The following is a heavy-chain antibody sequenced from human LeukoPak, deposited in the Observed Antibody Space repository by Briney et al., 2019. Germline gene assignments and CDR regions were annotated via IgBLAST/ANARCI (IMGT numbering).Heavy chain of an antibody. D-gene: IGHD2-15*01. Sequence: PGGSLRLSCAASGFTFSSYGMHWVRQAPGKGLEWVAVISYDGSNKYYADSVKGRFTISRDNSKNTLYLQMNSLRAEDTAVYYCARGSQSLGYCSGGSCRAKIFDYWGQGTLVTVSS. CDR2: ISYDGSNK. V-gene: IGHV3-30*03. CDR3: ARGSQSLGYCSGGSCRAKIFDY. J-gene: IGHJ4*02. CDR1: GFTFSSYG.